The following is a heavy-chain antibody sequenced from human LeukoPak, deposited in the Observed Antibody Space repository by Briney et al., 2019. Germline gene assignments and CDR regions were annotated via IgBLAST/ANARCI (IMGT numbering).Heavy chain of an antibody. Sequence: PGGSLRLSCAASGFTFDDYAMHWVRQAPGKGLEWVSSISSSSSYIYYADSVKGRFTISRDNAKNSLYLQMNSLRAEDTAVYYCARAPAWVDYWGQGTLVTVSS. CDR3: ARAPAWVDY. D-gene: IGHD7-27*01. CDR2: ISSSSSYI. CDR1: GFTFDDYA. J-gene: IGHJ4*02. V-gene: IGHV3-21*01.